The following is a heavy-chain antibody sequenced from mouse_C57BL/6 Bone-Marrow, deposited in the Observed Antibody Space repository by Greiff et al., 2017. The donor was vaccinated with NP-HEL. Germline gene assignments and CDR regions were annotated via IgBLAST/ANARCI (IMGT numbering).Heavy chain of an antibody. CDR1: GFNIKDDY. J-gene: IGHJ3*01. CDR2: IDPENGDT. CDR3: ILYYKFAY. D-gene: IGHD2-1*01. Sequence: EVQLQQSGAELVRPGASVKLSCTASGFNIKDDYMHWVKQRPEQGLEWIGWIDPENGDTEYASKFQGKATITADTSSNTAYLQLSSLTSEDTAVYYCILYYKFAYWGQGTLVTVSA. V-gene: IGHV14-4*01.